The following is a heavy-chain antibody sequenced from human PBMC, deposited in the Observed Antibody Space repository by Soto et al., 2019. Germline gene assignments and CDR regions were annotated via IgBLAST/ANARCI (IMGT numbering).Heavy chain of an antibody. D-gene: IGHD1-7*01. CDR3: ARAFELPYYYGMDV. CDR1: GFTFSSYD. J-gene: IGHJ6*02. Sequence: GGSLRLSCAAAGFTFSSYDMHWVRQATGKGLEWVSAIGTAGDTYYPGSVKGRFIISRENAKNSLYLQMNSLRAEDTAVYYCARAFELPYYYGMDVWGQGTTVTVSS. CDR2: IGTAGDT. V-gene: IGHV3-13*01.